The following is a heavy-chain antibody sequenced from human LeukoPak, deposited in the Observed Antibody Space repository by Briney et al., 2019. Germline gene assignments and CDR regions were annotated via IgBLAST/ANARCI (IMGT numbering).Heavy chain of an antibody. Sequence: SETLSLTCTVSDDSITSGSYYWNWIRQPAGKGLEWIGRIYISGSTNDNPSLKSRVIMSVDKSKNQFSLKLNSVTAADTAVYYCARRQQWPPNAFDIWGQGTMVTVSS. D-gene: IGHD6-19*01. J-gene: IGHJ3*02. CDR1: DDSITSGSYY. CDR2: IYISGST. V-gene: IGHV4-61*02. CDR3: ARRQQWPPNAFDI.